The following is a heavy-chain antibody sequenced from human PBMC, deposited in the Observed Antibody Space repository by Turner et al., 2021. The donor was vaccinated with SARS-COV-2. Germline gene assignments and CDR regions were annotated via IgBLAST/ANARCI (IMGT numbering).Heavy chain of an antibody. CDR2: IKQDGSEK. V-gene: IGHV3-7*01. Sequence: EEQLLDSAGGLVEPGGSLRPSCTASGFTFSNWMHWVRQAPGKGLEWVANIKQDGSEKYFADSEKGRFTISRNNAKNSLYLQMNSLRAEDTAVYCCARDPNSGVDLWGQGILVTVSS. D-gene: IGHD1-26*01. CDR1: GFTFSNW. J-gene: IGHJ5*02. CDR3: ARDPNSGVDL.